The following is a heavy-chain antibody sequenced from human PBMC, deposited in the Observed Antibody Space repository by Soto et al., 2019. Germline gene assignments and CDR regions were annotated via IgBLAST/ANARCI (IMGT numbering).Heavy chain of an antibody. Sequence: SETLSLTCTDSGGSISSGGYYWSWIRQHPGKGLEWIGYIYYSGSTYYSPSLKSRVTISVDTSKNQFSLKLSSVTAADTAVYYCARDPGRAVAGEYFQHWGQGTLVTVSS. J-gene: IGHJ1*01. CDR1: GGSISSGGYY. V-gene: IGHV4-31*03. CDR2: IYYSGST. D-gene: IGHD6-19*01. CDR3: ARDPGRAVAGEYFQH.